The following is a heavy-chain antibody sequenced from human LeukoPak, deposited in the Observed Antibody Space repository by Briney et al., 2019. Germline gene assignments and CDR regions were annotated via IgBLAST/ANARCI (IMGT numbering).Heavy chain of an antibody. CDR2: ISSSSSYI. CDR1: GFTFSSYS. V-gene: IGHV3-21*01. Sequence: GGSLRLSCEASGFTFSSYSMNWVRQAPGKGLEWVSSISSSSSYIYYADSVKGRFTISRDNAKNSLYLQMNSLGAEDTAVYYCARNSGSYPYYYYYYGMDVWGQGTTVTVSS. J-gene: IGHJ6*02. CDR3: ARNSGSYPYYYYYYGMDV. D-gene: IGHD1-26*01.